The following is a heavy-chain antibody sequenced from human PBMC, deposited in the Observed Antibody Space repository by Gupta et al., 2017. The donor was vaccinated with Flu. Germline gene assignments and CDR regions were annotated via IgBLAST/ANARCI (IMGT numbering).Heavy chain of an antibody. CDR1: GYTFTSYG. V-gene: IGHV1-18*04. D-gene: IGHD6-19*01. CDR3: ARVRGAVAGTGPYYGMDV. CDR2: ISAYNGNT. J-gene: IGHJ6*02. Sequence: QVQLVQTGAEVKTPGASVTVSCKASGYTFTSYGLSWVRQAPGQGLEWMGWISAYNGNTNNAQKLQGRVTMTTDTSTSTAYMELRGLRSDDTAVYYCARVRGAVAGTGPYYGMDVWGQGTTVTVSS.